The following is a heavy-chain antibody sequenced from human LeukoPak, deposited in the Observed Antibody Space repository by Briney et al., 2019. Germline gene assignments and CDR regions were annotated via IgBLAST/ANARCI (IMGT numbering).Heavy chain of an antibody. J-gene: IGHJ5*02. CDR2: ISYDGSNK. CDR3: AREVLYYDILTGYPENNWFDP. D-gene: IGHD3-9*01. V-gene: IGHV3-30*04. CDR1: GFTFSSYA. Sequence: GGSLRLSCAASGFTFSSYAMHWVRQAPGKGLEWVAVISYDGSNKYYADSVKGRFTISRDNAKNSLYLQMNSLRAEDTAVYYCAREVLYYDILTGYPENNWFDPWGQGTLVTVSS.